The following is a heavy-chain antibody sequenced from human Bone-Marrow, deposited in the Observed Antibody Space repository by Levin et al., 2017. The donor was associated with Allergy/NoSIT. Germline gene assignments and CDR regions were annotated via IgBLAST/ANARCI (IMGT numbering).Heavy chain of an antibody. V-gene: IGHV3-43*01. CDR3: AKTVYGDYGIDY. CDR2: ISWDGSYT. CDR1: GFNFDDYT. Sequence: GGSLRLSCSASGFNFDDYTMHWVRQAPGEGLEWVSLISWDGSYTYYADSVKGRFTISRDNSKNSLHLQMNSLRTEDTALYYCAKTVYGDYGIDYWGQGTLVTVSS. D-gene: IGHD4-17*01. J-gene: IGHJ4*02.